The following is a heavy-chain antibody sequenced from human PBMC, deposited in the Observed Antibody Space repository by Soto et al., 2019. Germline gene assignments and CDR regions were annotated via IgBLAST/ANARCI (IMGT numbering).Heavy chain of an antibody. D-gene: IGHD5-18*01. CDR2: ILPFLGST. V-gene: IGHV1-69*08. CDR3: ARDVTAMEALYYDDT. CDR1: GGTLNTYT. J-gene: IGHJ5*02. Sequence: QLQLVQSGAAVKKPGSSVKVSCKASGGTLNTYTISWVRQAPGQGLEWMGSILPFLGSTNYAKKFQGRVTITADQSMSTMELSSLRSEATAVYFCARDVTAMEALYYDDTWGQGSLVTVSS.